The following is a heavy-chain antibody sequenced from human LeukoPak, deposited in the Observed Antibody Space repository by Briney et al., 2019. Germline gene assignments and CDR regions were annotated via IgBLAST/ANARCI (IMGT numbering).Heavy chain of an antibody. J-gene: IGHJ5*02. CDR1: GFTFDEYA. CDR3: AKHLTIVATILDP. Sequence: GGSLRLSCAASGFTFDEYAMHWVRQAPGKGLEWVAVISYDGSNKYYADSVKGRFTISRDNSKNTLYLQMNSLRAEDTAVYYCAKHLTIVATILDPWGQGTLVTVSS. D-gene: IGHD5-12*01. CDR2: ISYDGSNK. V-gene: IGHV3-30*18.